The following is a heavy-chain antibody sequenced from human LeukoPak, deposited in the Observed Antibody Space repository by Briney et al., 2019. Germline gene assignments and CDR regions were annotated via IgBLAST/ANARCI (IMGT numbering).Heavy chain of an antibody. CDR3: ASRLWYDSSGYYFLYFDY. CDR1: GYSISSGYY. Sequence: PSETLSLTCAVSGYSISSGYYWGWIRQPPGKGLEWIGSIYHSGSTYYNPSLKSRVTISVGTSKNQFSLKLSSVTAADTAVYYCASRLWYDSSGYYFLYFDYWGQGTLVTVSS. V-gene: IGHV4-38-2*01. CDR2: IYHSGST. D-gene: IGHD3-22*01. J-gene: IGHJ4*02.